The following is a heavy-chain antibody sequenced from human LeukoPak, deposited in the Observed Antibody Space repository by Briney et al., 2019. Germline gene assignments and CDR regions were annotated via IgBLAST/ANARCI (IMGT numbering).Heavy chain of an antibody. CDR3: ARGDYYGSGSYN. J-gene: IGHJ4*02. D-gene: IGHD3-10*01. V-gene: IGHV1-46*01. CDR2: INPISGST. Sequence: ASVKVSCKASGFTFTGYYMHWVRQAPGQGLEWMGIINPISGSTTYAQKFQGRVTMARDMSTTTVHMELSSLISEDTAIYYCARGDYYGSGSYNWGQGTLVTVSS. CDR1: GFTFTGYY.